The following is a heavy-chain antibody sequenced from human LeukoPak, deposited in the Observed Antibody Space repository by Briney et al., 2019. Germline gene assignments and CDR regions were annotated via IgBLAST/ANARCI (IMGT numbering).Heavy chain of an antibody. CDR2: INYSGST. J-gene: IGHJ4*02. CDR3: ARHSPGGGLFDY. CDR1: GDSISNYY. D-gene: IGHD3-16*01. Sequence: SETLSLTCTVSGDSISNYYWTWLRQPPGKGLEWIGYINYSGSTYYNPSLKSRVTISVDTSKNQFSLKLSSVTAADTAVYYCARHSPGGGLFDYWGQGTLVTVSS. V-gene: IGHV4-59*08.